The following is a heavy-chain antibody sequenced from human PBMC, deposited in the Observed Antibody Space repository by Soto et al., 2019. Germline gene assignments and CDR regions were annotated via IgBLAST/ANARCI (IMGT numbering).Heavy chain of an antibody. CDR2: IYYSGST. CDR1: RYSISSSRYY. Sequence: TAETLSLTCTLSRYSISSSRYYWGWIRQPPGKGLEWIGSIYYSGSTYYNPSLKSRATISVDTSKNQFSLKLSSVTAADTAVYYCARHVDTARVDYWGQGTLVTVSS. J-gene: IGHJ4*02. CDR3: ARHVDTARVDY. D-gene: IGHD5-18*01. V-gene: IGHV4-39*01.